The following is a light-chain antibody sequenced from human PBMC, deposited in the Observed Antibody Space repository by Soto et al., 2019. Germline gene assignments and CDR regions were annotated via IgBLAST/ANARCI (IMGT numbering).Light chain of an antibody. V-gene: IGKV1-5*03. CDR3: QHYDSYPLT. J-gene: IGKJ3*01. CDR2: RAS. CDR1: QSVSSW. Sequence: DIQMTQSPSTLSASVGDRVTITCRASQSVSSWLAWYQQKPGKVPDLLIYRASSLESGVPSRFSGRGSGTEFTLTISSLQADDFATYYCQHYDSYPLTFGPGTKVDIK.